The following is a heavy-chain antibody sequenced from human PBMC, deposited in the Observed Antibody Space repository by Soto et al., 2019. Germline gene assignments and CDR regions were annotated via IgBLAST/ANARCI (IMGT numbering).Heavy chain of an antibody. Sequence: GRSLRPCCTASGFILSSCGKLLVRHAPGKRLEWVAVISYDGSNKYYADSVKGRFTISRDNSKNTLYLPMNSLRAEDTAVYYCARKGYLNWVEPWGQG. D-gene: IGHD3-16*02. CDR3: ARKGYLNWVEP. CDR2: ISYDGSNK. CDR1: GFILSSCG. V-gene: IGHV3-30-3*01. J-gene: IGHJ5*02.